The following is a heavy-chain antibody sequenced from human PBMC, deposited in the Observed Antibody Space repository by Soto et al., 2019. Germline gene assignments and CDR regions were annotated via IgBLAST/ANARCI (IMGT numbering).Heavy chain of an antibody. V-gene: IGHV4-59*01. J-gene: IGHJ5*02. D-gene: IGHD3-3*01. CDR1: GGSTSSYY. CDR2: IQYGGTT. CDR3: AMVNDVWTGYYSTSWFDL. Sequence: SETLSLTCTVSGGSTSSYYWSWIRQPPGKGLGWNGYIQYGGTTTYSTSLKGRVTVAVETSKNQFSLKLSSVTAADTAVYSCAMVNDVWTGYYSTSWFDLWGQGSLVTVPS.